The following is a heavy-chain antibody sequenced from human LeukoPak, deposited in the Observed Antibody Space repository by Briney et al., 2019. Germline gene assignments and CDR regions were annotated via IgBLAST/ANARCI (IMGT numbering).Heavy chain of an antibody. CDR1: GFTFDDYG. D-gene: IGHD6-13*01. J-gene: IGHJ4*02. V-gene: IGHV3-20*04. CDR2: INWNGGST. Sequence: GGSLRLSCAASGFTFDDYGMTWVRQAPGKGLEWVSGINWNGGSTGYADSVKGRFTISRDNSKNTLYLQMNSLRAEDTAVYYCASNGAAAGFDYWGQGTLVTVSS. CDR3: ASNGAAAGFDY.